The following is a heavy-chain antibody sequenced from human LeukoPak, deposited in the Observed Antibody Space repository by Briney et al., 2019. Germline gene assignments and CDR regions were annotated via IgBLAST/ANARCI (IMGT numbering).Heavy chain of an antibody. V-gene: IGHV4-59*11. D-gene: IGHD1-26*01. J-gene: IGHJ4*02. CDR2: IYYSGST. CDR3: ATAPSSYPWL. Sequence: SETLSLTCTVSGGSISSHYWSCIRQPPGKGLEWIGYIYYSGSTNYNPSLKSRVTISVDTSKNQFSLKLSSVTAADTAVYYCATAPSSYPWLWGQGTLVTVSS. CDR1: GGSISSHY.